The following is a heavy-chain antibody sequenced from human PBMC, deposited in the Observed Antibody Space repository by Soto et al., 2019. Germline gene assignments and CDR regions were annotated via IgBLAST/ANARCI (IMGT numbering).Heavy chain of an antibody. CDR1: DGSISINY. J-gene: IGHJ4*02. CDR3: ARYRREAVAGYTLDN. CDR2: VYNSGST. Sequence: PAEALSLTCTVSDGSISINYWTWIRQPPGKGLELIGYVYNSGSTNYNPSLKSRVTISEDTSKSQFSLKVNSMTAADTAVYYCARYRREAVAGYTLDNWGQGILVTVSS. D-gene: IGHD6-13*01. V-gene: IGHV4-59*01.